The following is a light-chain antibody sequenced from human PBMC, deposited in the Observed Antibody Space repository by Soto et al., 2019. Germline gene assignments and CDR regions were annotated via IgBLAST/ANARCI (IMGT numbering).Light chain of an antibody. Sequence: QSVLTQPPSVSAAPGQKVTISCSESSSNIGNNYVSWYQQLPGTAPKLLIYDNNKRPSGIPGRFSGSKSGTSATLGITGLQTGDEADYYCGTWDSSLSAYVFGTGTKVTVL. CDR2: DNN. CDR3: GTWDSSLSAYV. J-gene: IGLJ1*01. CDR1: SSNIGNNY. V-gene: IGLV1-51*01.